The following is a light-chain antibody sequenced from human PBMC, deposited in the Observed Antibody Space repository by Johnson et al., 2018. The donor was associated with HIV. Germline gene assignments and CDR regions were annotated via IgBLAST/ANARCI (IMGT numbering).Light chain of an antibody. Sequence: HSVLTQPPSVSAAPGQKVTISCSGSSSNIGNNYVSWYQQLPGTAPKLLIYDNNKRPSGIPDRFSGSKSGTSATLGITGLQTGDEDDYYCGAWDSGLSAGGVFGPGTKFSVL. CDR3: GAWDSGLSAGGV. CDR2: DNN. CDR1: SSNIGNNY. V-gene: IGLV1-51*01. J-gene: IGLJ1*01.